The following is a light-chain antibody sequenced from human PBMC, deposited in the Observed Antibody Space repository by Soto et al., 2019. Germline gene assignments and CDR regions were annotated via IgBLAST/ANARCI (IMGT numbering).Light chain of an antibody. Sequence: QSVLTQPASVSGSPGQSITISCTGTSSDVGSYNLVSWYQQHPGKAPKLMIYEGSKRPSGVSNRFSGSKFGNTASLTISGLQAEDEADYYCCSYAGSRVFGGGTKLTVL. J-gene: IGLJ3*02. CDR1: SSDVGSYNL. CDR2: EGS. V-gene: IGLV2-23*01. CDR3: CSYAGSRV.